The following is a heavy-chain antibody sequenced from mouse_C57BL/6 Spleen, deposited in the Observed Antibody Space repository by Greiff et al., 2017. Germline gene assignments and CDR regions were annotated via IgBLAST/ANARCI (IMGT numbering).Heavy chain of an antibody. Sequence: VQLKESGAELVRPGASVTLSCKASGYTFTDYEMHWVKQTPVHGLEWIGAIDPETGGTAYNQKFKGKAILTADKSSSTAYMELRSLTSEDSAVYYCTRGSSTGYFDVWGTGTTVTVSS. D-gene: IGHD1-1*01. CDR1: GYTFTDYE. CDR3: TRGSSTGYFDV. CDR2: IDPETGGT. V-gene: IGHV1-15*01. J-gene: IGHJ1*03.